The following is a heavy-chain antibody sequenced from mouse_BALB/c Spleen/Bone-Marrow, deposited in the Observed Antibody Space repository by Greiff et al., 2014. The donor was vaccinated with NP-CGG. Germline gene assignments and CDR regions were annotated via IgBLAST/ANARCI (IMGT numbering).Heavy chain of an antibody. CDR1: GYSFTSYW. Sequence: VQLKESGTVLARPGASVKMSCKASGYSFTSYWMHWVKQRPGQGLEWIGAIYPGNSDSSYNQKFKGKAKLTAVTSANTAYMELSSLTNEDSAVYYCTRFGSSYDWYFDVWGAGTTVTVSS. CDR2: IYPGNSDS. CDR3: TRFGSSYDWYFDV. D-gene: IGHD1-1*01. V-gene: IGHV1-5*01. J-gene: IGHJ1*01.